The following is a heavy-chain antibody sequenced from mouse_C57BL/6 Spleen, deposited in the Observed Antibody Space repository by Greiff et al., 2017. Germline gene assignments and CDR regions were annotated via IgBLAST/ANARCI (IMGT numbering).Heavy chain of an antibody. V-gene: IGHV14-4*01. Sequence: VQLKESGAELVRPGASVKLSCTASGFNIKDDYMHWVKQRPEQGLEWIGWIDPGNGDTEYASKFQGKATITADTSSNTAYLQLSSLTSEDTAVYYCTTFDYGGAWFAYWGQGTLVTVSA. CDR3: TTFDYGGAWFAY. CDR2: IDPGNGDT. D-gene: IGHD2-4*01. CDR1: GFNIKDDY. J-gene: IGHJ3*01.